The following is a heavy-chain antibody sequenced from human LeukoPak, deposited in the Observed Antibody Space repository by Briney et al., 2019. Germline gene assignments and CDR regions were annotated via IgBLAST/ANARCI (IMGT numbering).Heavy chain of an antibody. J-gene: IGHJ4*02. CDR3: ARSRLEDFDY. V-gene: IGHV4-31*03. CDR1: GGSISSGGYY. CDR2: IYYSGST. Sequence: PSETLCLTCTVSGGSISSGGYYWSWIRQHPGKGLEWIGYIYYSGSTYYNPSLKSRVTISVDTSKNQFSLKLSSVTAADTAVYYCARSRLEDFDYWGQGTLVTVSS.